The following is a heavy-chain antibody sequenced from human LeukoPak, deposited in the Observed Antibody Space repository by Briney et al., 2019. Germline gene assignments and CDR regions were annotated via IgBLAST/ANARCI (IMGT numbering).Heavy chain of an antibody. D-gene: IGHD3-22*01. Sequence: PSETLSLTCSVAAGSISASDYYWGCIRQTPGKGLEWIASIYYTGSTYYRPSLRSRVTMSVDTAKNQFSLELSTVTAADTAAYYCARVVDYYDVSSYSFDLWGRRTLVTVSS. J-gene: IGHJ2*01. CDR3: ARVVDYYDVSSYSFDL. CDR1: AGSISASDYY. CDR2: IYYTGST. V-gene: IGHV4-39*01.